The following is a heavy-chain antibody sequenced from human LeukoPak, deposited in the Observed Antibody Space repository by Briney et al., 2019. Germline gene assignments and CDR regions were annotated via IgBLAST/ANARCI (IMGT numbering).Heavy chain of an antibody. CDR2: ISGSSSTI. V-gene: IGHV3-48*01. D-gene: IGHD6-19*01. CDR1: GFTFSTYT. J-gene: IGHJ6*03. Sequence: GGSLRLSCAASGFTFSTYTMRWVRQAPGKGLEWVSYISGSSSTIYYADSVKGRFTISRDNAKNSLYLQMNSLRAEDTAVYYCARVQYSSLHYYYYMDVWGKGTTVTVSS. CDR3: ARVQYSSLHYYYYMDV.